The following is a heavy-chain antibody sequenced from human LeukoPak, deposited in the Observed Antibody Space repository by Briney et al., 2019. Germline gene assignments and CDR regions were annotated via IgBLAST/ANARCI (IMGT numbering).Heavy chain of an antibody. CDR1: GGSISSGGYS. J-gene: IGHJ4*02. V-gene: IGHV4-30-2*01. D-gene: IGHD1-7*01. CDR3: ARGNYYFDY. CDR2: IYHSGST. Sequence: PSQTLSLTCAVSGGSISSGGYSWSCIRQPPGKGLEWIGYIYHSGSTYCNPSLKSRVTISVDRSKNQFSLKLSPVTAADTAVYYCARGNYYFDYWGQGTLVTVSS.